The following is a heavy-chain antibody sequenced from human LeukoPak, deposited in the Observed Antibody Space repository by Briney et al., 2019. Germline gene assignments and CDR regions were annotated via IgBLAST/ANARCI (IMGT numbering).Heavy chain of an antibody. Sequence: PGGSLRLSCAASGFTFSKYAMHWVRQAPGKGLEWVGRIKSKTDGGTTDYAAPVKGRFTISRDDSKNTLYLQMNSLKTEDTAVYYCSTTYYYDSSEGYWGQGTLVTVSS. J-gene: IGHJ4*02. D-gene: IGHD3-22*01. CDR1: GFTFSKYA. V-gene: IGHV3-15*07. CDR3: STTYYYDSSEGY. CDR2: IKSKTDGGTT.